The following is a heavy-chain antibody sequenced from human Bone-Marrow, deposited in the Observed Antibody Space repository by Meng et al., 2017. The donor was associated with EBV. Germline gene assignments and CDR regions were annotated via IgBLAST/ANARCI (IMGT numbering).Heavy chain of an antibody. Sequence: GRASRARSRAWAGGGGSSRSGYAWSWIRQPPGKGLEWIGYIYHSGNTYYNPSLKSRVTISVDKSKNQFSLKLSSMTAADTAVYYCAAGDYSDSSGYYQFDNWGQGTLVTVSS. CDR3: AAGDYSDSSGYYQFDN. D-gene: IGHD3-22*01. CDR2: IYHSGNT. CDR1: GGSSRSGYA. V-gene: IGHV4-30-2*01. J-gene: IGHJ4*02.